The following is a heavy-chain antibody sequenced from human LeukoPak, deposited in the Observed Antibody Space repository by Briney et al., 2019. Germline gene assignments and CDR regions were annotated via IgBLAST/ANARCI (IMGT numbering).Heavy chain of an antibody. CDR1: GYTFIGYY. J-gene: IGHJ5*02. CDR2: INPNSGDT. V-gene: IGHV1-2*02. D-gene: IGHD4-11*01. Sequence: ASVKVSCKASGYTFIGYYMHWVRQAPGQGLEWMGWINPNSGDTNYAQKFQGRVTMTRDTSISTAYMELSRLKSDDTAAYYCARDVGYSNRESWGQGTLVTVSS. CDR3: ARDVGYSNRES.